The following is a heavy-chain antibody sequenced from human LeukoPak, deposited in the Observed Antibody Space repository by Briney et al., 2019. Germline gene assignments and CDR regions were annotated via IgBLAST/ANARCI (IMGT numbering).Heavy chain of an antibody. V-gene: IGHV4-39*01. CDR1: GGSISSSSVY. Sequence: PSETLSLTCTVSGGSISSSSVYWGWRRQPPGKGLEWIATISYSGSTTSYNPSLKSRVTISVHTSENQFSLKLNSLTAADTAVYFCARLSLGPMAFDFWGQGTVVTVSS. D-gene: IGHD2/OR15-2a*01. CDR2: ISYSGSTT. CDR3: ARLSLGPMAFDF. J-gene: IGHJ3*01.